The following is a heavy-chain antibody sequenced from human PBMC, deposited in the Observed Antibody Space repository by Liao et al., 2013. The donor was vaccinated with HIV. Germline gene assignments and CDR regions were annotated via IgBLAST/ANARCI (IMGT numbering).Heavy chain of an antibody. CDR3: ARGSRLRLGLVDY. Sequence: QVQLQESGPGLVKPSQTLSLTCTVSGGSISSGDYYWSWIRQPPGKGLEWIGEINHSGSTNYNPSLKSRVTISVDMSKNQFSLKLSSVTAADTAVYYCARGSRLRLGLVDYVGPGNPGHRLL. D-gene: IGHD3-16*01. CDR2: INHSGST. J-gene: IGHJ4*02. CDR1: GGSISSGDYY. V-gene: IGHV4-30-4*08.